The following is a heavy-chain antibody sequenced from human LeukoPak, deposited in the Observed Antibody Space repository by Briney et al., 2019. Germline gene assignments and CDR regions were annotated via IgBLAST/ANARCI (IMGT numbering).Heavy chain of an antibody. J-gene: IGHJ3*02. CDR1: GYTFTSYG. D-gene: IGHD3-9*01. Sequence: ASVKVSCKASGYTFTSYGISWVRQAPGQGLEWMGWISAYNGNTNYAQKLQGRVTMTTDTSTITAYMELRSLRSDDTAVYYCARLRYFDWPDAFDIWGQGTMVTVSS. CDR2: ISAYNGNT. CDR3: ARLRYFDWPDAFDI. V-gene: IGHV1-18*01.